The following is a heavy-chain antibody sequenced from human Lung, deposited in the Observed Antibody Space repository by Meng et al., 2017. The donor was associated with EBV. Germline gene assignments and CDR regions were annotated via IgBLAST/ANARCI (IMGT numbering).Heavy chain of an antibody. CDR3: ARDEGGNSERGFQH. V-gene: IGHV4-4*02. Sequence: VELKGSGPGLVKPSGTLSLPCTVSGDSISSGEYFWSWTRQPPGKGLEWIGEIYHSGSTNYNPSLKSRVTISVDKSKNQFSLKLSSVTAADTAVYYCARDEGGNSERGFQHWGQGTLVTVSS. CDR2: IYHSGST. J-gene: IGHJ1*01. D-gene: IGHD4-23*01. CDR1: GDSISSGEYF.